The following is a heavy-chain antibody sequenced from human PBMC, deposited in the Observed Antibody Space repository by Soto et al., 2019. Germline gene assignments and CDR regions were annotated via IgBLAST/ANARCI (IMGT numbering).Heavy chain of an antibody. Sequence: GGSRRLSCPASGFTFNSNWMGWVRQAPGKGLEWVANINQDGSEKNYVDSVKGRFTISRDNAKNSLYLQMSSLTAEDSALYYCSKSLDYWGQGALATVSS. CDR3: SKSLDY. CDR1: GFTFNSNW. CDR2: INQDGSEK. J-gene: IGHJ4*02. V-gene: IGHV3-7*01.